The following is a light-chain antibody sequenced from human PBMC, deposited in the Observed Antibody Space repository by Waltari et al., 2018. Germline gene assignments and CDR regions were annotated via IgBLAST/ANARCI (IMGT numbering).Light chain of an antibody. CDR2: GTS. J-gene: IGLJ2*01. Sequence: QSVLTQPPSVSGAPGQGVAISYSGSGANSGAGFVVRWYQQHPGKAPKLLIYGTSTRPPGVPDRFFGSQSGTSASLAITALQAEDEAEYYCQSYDTSLSVVFGGGTKLTVL. V-gene: IGLV1-40*01. CDR3: QSYDTSLSVV. CDR1: GANSGAGFV.